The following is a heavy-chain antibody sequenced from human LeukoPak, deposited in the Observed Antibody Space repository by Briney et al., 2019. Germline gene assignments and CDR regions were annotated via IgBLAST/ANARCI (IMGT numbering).Heavy chain of an antibody. CDR1: GFTFDDYT. CDR2: ISWDGGST. V-gene: IGHV3-43*01. D-gene: IGHD3-22*01. CDR3: AKGGLSGYPDDY. Sequence: PGGSLRLSCAASGFTFDDYTMQGVRQAPGKGLEWVSLISWDGGSTYYADSVKGRFTISRDNSKNSLYLQMNSLRTEDTAVYYCAKGGLSGYPDDYWGQGTLVTVSS. J-gene: IGHJ4*02.